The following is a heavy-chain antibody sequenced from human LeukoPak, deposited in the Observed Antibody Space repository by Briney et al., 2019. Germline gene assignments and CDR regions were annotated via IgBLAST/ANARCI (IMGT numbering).Heavy chain of an antibody. J-gene: IGHJ4*02. Sequence: GGSLRLSCAASGFTVSSNYMSWVRKAPGKGLEWVSVIYSGGSTYYADSVKGRFTISRDNSKNTLYLQMNSLRAEDKAVYYCARLDMDYYDSSGYGFDYWGQGTLVTVSS. CDR1: GFTVSSNY. D-gene: IGHD3-22*01. V-gene: IGHV3-53*01. CDR3: ARLDMDYYDSSGYGFDY. CDR2: IYSGGST.